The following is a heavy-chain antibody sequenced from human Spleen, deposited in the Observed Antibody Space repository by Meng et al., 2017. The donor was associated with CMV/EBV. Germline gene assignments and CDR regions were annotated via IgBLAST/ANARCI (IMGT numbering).Heavy chain of an antibody. CDR3: AKDIGTYDFWSHSHCGMDV. J-gene: IGHJ6*02. Sequence: GGSLRLSCAASGFSFDDSAMHWVRQAPGKGLEWVSGITRNSGSIGYADSVKGRFTISRDNAKNSLYLQMNSLRAEDTALYYCAKDIGTYDFWSHSHCGMDVWGQGTTVTVSS. D-gene: IGHD3-3*01. CDR2: ITRNSGSI. CDR1: GFSFDDSA. V-gene: IGHV3-9*01.